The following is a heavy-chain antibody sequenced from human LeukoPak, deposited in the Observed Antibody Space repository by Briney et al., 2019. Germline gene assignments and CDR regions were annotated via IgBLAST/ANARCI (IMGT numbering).Heavy chain of an antibody. Sequence: ASMKVSCKASGYTFTSYAMHWVRQAPGQGLEWMGWINAGNGNTKYSQKFQGRVTITRDTSASTAYMELSSLRSEDTAVYYCARTGTTHDYYYGMDVWGQGTTVTVSS. V-gene: IGHV1-3*01. J-gene: IGHJ6*02. CDR1: GYTFTSYA. CDR3: ARTGTTHDYYYGMDV. D-gene: IGHD1-1*01. CDR2: INAGNGNT.